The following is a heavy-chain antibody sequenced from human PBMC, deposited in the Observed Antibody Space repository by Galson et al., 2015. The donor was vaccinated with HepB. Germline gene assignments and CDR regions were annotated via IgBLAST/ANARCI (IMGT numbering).Heavy chain of an antibody. CDR3: ARGTYASDYYGMDV. Sequence: SLRLSCAASGFTFSNYGMHWVRQAPGKGLEWVAVISYDGSKKYHAASVKGRFTLSRDDSKNTLHLQMNSLRGEDTAVYYCARGTYASDYYGMDVWGQGTTVTVSS. V-gene: IGHV3-30*03. J-gene: IGHJ6*02. D-gene: IGHD3-10*01. CDR1: GFTFSNYG. CDR2: ISYDGSKK.